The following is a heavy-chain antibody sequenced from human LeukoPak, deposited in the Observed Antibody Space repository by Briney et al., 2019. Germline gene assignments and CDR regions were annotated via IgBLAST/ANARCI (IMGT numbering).Heavy chain of an antibody. D-gene: IGHD2-15*01. CDR2: INPSGGST. V-gene: IGHV1-46*01. J-gene: IGHJ3*02. CDR1: GYTFSNYC. CDR3: ARDPRYCSGGSCYSYGAFDI. Sequence: ASVKVSCKVSGYTFSNYCMHWVRQAPGQGLEWMGIINPSGGSTSYAQKFQGRVTMTRDMSTSTVYMELSSLRSEDTAVYYCARDPRYCSGGSCYSYGAFDIWGQGTMVTVSS.